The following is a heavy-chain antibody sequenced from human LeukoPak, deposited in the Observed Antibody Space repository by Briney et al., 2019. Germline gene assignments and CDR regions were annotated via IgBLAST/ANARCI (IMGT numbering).Heavy chain of an antibody. V-gene: IGHV4-39*01. J-gene: IGHJ4*02. CDR1: GGSISSSSYY. Sequence: SETLSLTCTVSGGSISSSSYYWGWIRQPPGKGLEWIGSIYYSGSTYYNPSLKSRVTISVDTSKNQFSLKLSSVTAADTAVYYCARRGQDTAMVHWGQGTLVTVSS. CDR2: IYYSGST. D-gene: IGHD5-18*01. CDR3: ARRGQDTAMVH.